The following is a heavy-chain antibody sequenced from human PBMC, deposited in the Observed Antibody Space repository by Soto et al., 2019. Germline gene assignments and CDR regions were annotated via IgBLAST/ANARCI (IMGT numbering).Heavy chain of an antibody. D-gene: IGHD6-19*01. J-gene: IGHJ6*02. Sequence: GETLKISCKGSGYSFTSYWIGWVRQMPEKGLEWMGIIYPGDSDTRYSPSFQGQVTISADKSISTAYLQWSSLKASDTAMYYCATPSGPYSSYSYGMDVWGQGTTVTVSS. V-gene: IGHV5-51*01. CDR1: GYSFTSYW. CDR3: ATPSGPYSSYSYGMDV. CDR2: IYPGDSDT.